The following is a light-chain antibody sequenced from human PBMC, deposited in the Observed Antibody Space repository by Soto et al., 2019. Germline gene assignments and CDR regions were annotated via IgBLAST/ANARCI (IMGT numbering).Light chain of an antibody. J-gene: IGLJ1*01. CDR1: SSDVVGYNY. V-gene: IGLV2-11*01. CDR2: DVS. CDR3: CSYAGSYTFGV. Sequence: QSALTQPRSVSGSPGQSVTISCTGNSSDVVGYNYVSWYQQHPGKAPKLMIYDVSKRPSGVPDRFSGSKSGNTASLTISGLQAEDEADYYCCSYAGSYTFGVFGTGTKLTVL.